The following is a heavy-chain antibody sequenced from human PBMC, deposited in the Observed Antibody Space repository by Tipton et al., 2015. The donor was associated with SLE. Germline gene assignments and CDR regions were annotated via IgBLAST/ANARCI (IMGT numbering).Heavy chain of an antibody. CDR3: ARGLPAGDGMDV. J-gene: IGHJ6*02. CDR1: GGSISSHY. Sequence: TLSLTCTVSGGSISSHYWSWIRQPPGKGLEWIGYIYYSGSANYNPSLKSRVTISVDTSKNQFSLKLSSVTAADTAVYYCARGLPAGDGMDVWGQGTTVTVSS. D-gene: IGHD2-2*01. CDR2: IYYSGSA. V-gene: IGHV4-59*11.